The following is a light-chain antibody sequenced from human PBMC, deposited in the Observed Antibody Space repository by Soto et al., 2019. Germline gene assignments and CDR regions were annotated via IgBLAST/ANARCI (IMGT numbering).Light chain of an antibody. CDR2: EVT. V-gene: IGLV2-14*01. J-gene: IGLJ1*01. CDR3: SSYTTSAPYV. CDR1: SSDVGAYNF. Sequence: QSGLKQPASGYGSPGHSSTISCTGTSSDVGAYNFVSWYQHHPGRAPKLIIYEVTIRPSGVSNRFSGSKSGNTASLTISGLQAEDEAHYYCSSYTTSAPYVFGSGPKVT.